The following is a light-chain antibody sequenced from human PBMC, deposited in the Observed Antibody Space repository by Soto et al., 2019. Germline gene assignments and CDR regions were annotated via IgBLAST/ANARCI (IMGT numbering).Light chain of an antibody. CDR3: QQYYSYPT. V-gene: IGKV1-8*01. Sequence: TPSPSSLSASTGDRVTITCRASQGISSYLAWYQQKPGKAPKLLIYAASTLQSGVPSRFSGSGSGTDFTLTISCLQSEDFATYYCQQYYSYPTFGQGTRLEI. CDR2: AAS. CDR1: QGISSY. J-gene: IGKJ5*01.